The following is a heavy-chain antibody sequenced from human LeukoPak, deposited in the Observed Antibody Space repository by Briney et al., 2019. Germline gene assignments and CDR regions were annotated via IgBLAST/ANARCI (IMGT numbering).Heavy chain of an antibody. CDR1: GFTFNYYG. V-gene: IGHV3-13*01. CDR2: IRTTGDT. Sequence: GGSLRLSCAVSGFTFNYYGMHWVRQAPGKRLEWVSAIRTTGDTHYPDSVKGRFAMSREDAKNSVHLQMNTLRAGDTAVYYCARGVSYYYDNSGHPGWYFDLWGRGTLGTVSS. CDR3: ARGVSYYYDNSGHPGWYFDL. D-gene: IGHD3-22*01. J-gene: IGHJ2*01.